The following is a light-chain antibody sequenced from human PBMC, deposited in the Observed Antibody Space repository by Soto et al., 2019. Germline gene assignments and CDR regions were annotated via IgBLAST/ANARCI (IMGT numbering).Light chain of an antibody. Sequence: EIVLTQSPGTLSLSPGERATLSCRADRSVSDTLLTWFQQKPGQAPRLLIFGTSNRAPAIPDRFSGSGSGTDFTLAISRLEPDDFAIYYCQQYGGVPYTFGQGTKLEI. CDR2: GTS. V-gene: IGKV3-20*01. CDR3: QQYGGVPYT. J-gene: IGKJ2*01. CDR1: RSVSDTL.